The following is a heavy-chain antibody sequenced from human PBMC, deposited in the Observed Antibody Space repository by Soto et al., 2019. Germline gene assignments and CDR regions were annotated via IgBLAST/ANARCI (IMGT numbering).Heavy chain of an antibody. CDR1: GYTFSTSG. Sequence: QVQLVQSGAEVKEPGASVKVSCKASGYTFSTSGITWVRQAPGQGLEWMGWISDHNGDTKYAQKLQGRVTSTTDTATSTAYMELSSLRADDTAIYYGGRFGYCNYASDHWGQGTLVTVSS. CDR2: ISDHNGDT. V-gene: IGHV1-18*01. CDR3: GRFGYCNYASDH. J-gene: IGHJ4*02. D-gene: IGHD4-4*01.